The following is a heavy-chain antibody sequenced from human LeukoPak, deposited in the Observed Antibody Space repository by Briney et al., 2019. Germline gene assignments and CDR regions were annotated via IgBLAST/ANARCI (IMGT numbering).Heavy chain of an antibody. J-gene: IGHJ4*02. Sequence: GGSLRLSCAASGFTFSSYSMNWVRQAPGKGLEWVSSISSSSSYIYYADSVKGRFTISRDNAKNSLYLQMNSLRAEDTAVYYCARDGSGYSDPVDYWGQGTLVTVSS. CDR3: ARDGSGYSDPVDY. CDR1: GFTFSSYS. V-gene: IGHV3-21*01. CDR2: ISSSSSYI. D-gene: IGHD3-22*01.